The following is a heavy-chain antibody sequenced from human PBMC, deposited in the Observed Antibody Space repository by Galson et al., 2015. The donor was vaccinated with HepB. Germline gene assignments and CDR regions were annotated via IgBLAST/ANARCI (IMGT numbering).Heavy chain of an antibody. V-gene: IGHV3-30*02. D-gene: IGHD4-23*01. CDR2: IRYDGSNK. CDR1: GFTFSSYG. J-gene: IGHJ3*02. CDR3: AKARSSYGGNPGNAFDI. Sequence: SLRLSCAASGFTFSSYGMHWVRQAPGKGLEWVAFIRYDGSNKYYADSVKGRFTISRDNSKNTLYLQMNSLRAEDTAVYYCAKARSSYGGNPGNAFDIWGQGTMVTVSS.